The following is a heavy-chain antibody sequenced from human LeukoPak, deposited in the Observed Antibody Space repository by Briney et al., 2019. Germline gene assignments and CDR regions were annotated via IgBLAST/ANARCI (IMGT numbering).Heavy chain of an antibody. CDR1: RFTFSSYG. Sequence: PGGSLRLSCAASRFTFSSYGMHWVRQAPGKGLEWVAVISSDGSSKNYADSMKGQFTISRDNSKNTLFLQMNNLRAEDTAVYYCARDSPRLSGWLGHFDYWGQGTLVTVSS. D-gene: IGHD6-19*01. J-gene: IGHJ4*02. V-gene: IGHV3-30*03. CDR3: ARDSPRLSGWLGHFDY. CDR2: ISSDGSSK.